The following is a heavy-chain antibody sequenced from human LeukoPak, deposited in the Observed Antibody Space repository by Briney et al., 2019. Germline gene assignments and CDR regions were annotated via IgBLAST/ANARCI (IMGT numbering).Heavy chain of an antibody. CDR3: GRAPPLRTNGDY. CDR1: GGSISSYY. CDR2: IYYSGST. J-gene: IGHJ4*02. D-gene: IGHD2-21*01. V-gene: IGHV4-59*01. Sequence: SETLSLTCTVSGGSISSYYWSWIRQPPGKGLEWIGYIYYSGSTNYNPSLTSRVTISVDTSKNQFSLKLRSVTAADTAVYYCGRAPPLRTNGDYWGQGTLVTVSS.